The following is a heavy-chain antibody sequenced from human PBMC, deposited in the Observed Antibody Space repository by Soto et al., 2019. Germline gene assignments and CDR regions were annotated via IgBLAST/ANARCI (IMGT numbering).Heavy chain of an antibody. D-gene: IGHD2-21*02. CDR2: ISSDGSNK. Sequence: GGSLRLSCAASGFTFSSYGMHWVRQAPGKGPEWVAVISSDGSNKYSADSVKGRFTISRDDSKNTLYLQMNSLRAEDTAVYYCASTQYGGNSSGAFDIWGQGTMVTVSS. J-gene: IGHJ3*02. V-gene: IGHV3-30*03. CDR3: ASTQYGGNSSGAFDI. CDR1: GFTFSSYG.